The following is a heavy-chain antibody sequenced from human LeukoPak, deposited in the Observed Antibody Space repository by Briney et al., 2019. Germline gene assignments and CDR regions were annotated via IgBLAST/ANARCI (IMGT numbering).Heavy chain of an antibody. V-gene: IGHV4-59*01. CDR3: AREGYSGYDFNYYYYYMDV. J-gene: IGHJ6*03. D-gene: IGHD5-12*01. CDR2: IYYSGST. CDR1: GDSISTYY. Sequence: PSETLSLTCNVSGDSISTYYWSWIRQPPGKGLEWIGYIYYSGSTNYNPSLKSRVTISVDTSKNQFSLKLSSVTAADTAVYYCAREGYSGYDFNYYYYYMDVWGKGTTVTVSS.